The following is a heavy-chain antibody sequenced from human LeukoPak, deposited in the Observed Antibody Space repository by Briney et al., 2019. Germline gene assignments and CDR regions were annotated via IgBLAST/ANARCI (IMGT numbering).Heavy chain of an antibody. CDR3: ARDPTLRYFDWQGIGTSRGTNFDY. D-gene: IGHD3-9*01. Sequence: GASVKVSCKASGYTFTSYGISWVRQAPGQGLEWMGWISAYNGNTNYAQKLQGRVTMTTDTSTSTAYMELRSLRSDDTAVYYCARDPTLRYFDWQGIGTSRGTNFDYWGQGTLVTVSS. J-gene: IGHJ4*02. CDR1: GYTFTSYG. CDR2: ISAYNGNT. V-gene: IGHV1-18*01.